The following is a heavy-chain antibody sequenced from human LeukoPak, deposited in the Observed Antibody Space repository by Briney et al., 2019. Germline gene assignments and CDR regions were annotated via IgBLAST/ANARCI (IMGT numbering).Heavy chain of an antibody. V-gene: IGHV5-51*01. CDR3: ARHTGSTGAFDI. J-gene: IGHJ3*02. CDR1: GYSFTGYW. D-gene: IGHD1-1*01. CDR2: IYPADSDS. Sequence: GESLKISRNGSGYSFTGYWIGLVRQVPGKGLEWVGIIYPADSDSRYSPSFEGQVTISADKSINTAYLQWSSLKASDTAMYYCARHTGSTGAFDIWGQGKMVTVSS.